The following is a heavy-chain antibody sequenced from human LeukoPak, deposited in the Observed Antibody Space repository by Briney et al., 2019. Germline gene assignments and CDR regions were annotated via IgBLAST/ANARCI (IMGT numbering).Heavy chain of an antibody. CDR2: ISGSGGST. J-gene: IGHJ3*02. D-gene: IGHD4-17*01. Sequence: GSLRLSCAASGFTFSSYAMSWVRQAPGKGLEWVSAISGSGGSTYYADSVKGRFTISRDNSKNTLYLQMNSLRAEDTAVYYCANDEDYGDFWDAFDIWGQGTMVTVSS. CDR3: ANDEDYGDFWDAFDI. V-gene: IGHV3-23*01. CDR1: GFTFSSYA.